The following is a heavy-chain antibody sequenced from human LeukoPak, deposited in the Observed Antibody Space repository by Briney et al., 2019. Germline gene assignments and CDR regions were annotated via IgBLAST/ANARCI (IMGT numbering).Heavy chain of an antibody. CDR1: GVTFNRYD. CDR3: TRYYYDSSGYQGGDV. CDR2: IYYSGST. D-gene: IGHD3-22*01. Sequence: GSLRLSCAGSGVTFNRYDMSWVRQPPGKGLEWIGSIYYSGSTYYNPSLKSRVTISVDTSKNQFSLKLSSVTAADTAVYYCTRYYYDSSGYQGGDVWGQGTTVTVSS. J-gene: IGHJ6*02. V-gene: IGHV4-39*07.